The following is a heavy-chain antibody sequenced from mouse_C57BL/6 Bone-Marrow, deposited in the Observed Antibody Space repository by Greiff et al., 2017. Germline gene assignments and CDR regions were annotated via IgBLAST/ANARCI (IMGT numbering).Heavy chain of an antibody. CDR1: GYTFTDYN. Sequence: EVQLQQSGPELVKPGASVKMSCKASGYTFTDYNMHWVKQSHGKSLEWIGYINPNNGGTSYNQKFKGKATLTVNKSSSTAYMELRSLTSEDSAVYYCARRARAYYSNYGEYYFDYWGQGTTLTVSS. CDR2: INPNNGGT. V-gene: IGHV1-22*01. CDR3: ARRARAYYSNYGEYYFDY. J-gene: IGHJ2*01. D-gene: IGHD2-5*01.